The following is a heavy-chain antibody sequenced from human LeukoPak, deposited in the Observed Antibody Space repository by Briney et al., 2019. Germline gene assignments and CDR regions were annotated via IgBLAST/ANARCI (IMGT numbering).Heavy chain of an antibody. D-gene: IGHD2-15*01. V-gene: IGHV4-39*02. J-gene: IGHJ5*02. CDR3: AREAVVAAPIRLISSFDH. CDR1: GGSISSSSYY. Sequence: SETLSLTCTVSGGSISSSSYYWGWVRQPPGTGREWIGSIDYSGSTYYNPSLKSRVTIPVDTSKNQFSLKLSSVTAADTAVYYCAREAVVAAPIRLISSFDHWGQGTLVTVSS. CDR2: IDYSGST.